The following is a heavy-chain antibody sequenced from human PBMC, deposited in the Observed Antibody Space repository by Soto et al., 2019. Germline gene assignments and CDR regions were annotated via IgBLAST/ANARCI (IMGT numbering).Heavy chain of an antibody. CDR1: GGSISSYY. Sequence: SETLSLTCTVSGGSISSYYWSWIRQAPGKGLEWIGYIYQSGSTKYNPSLKSRVTMSIDTSKNQISLKLSSVTAADTAVYFCARGLGRYFDLWGRGTLVTVSS. D-gene: IGHD3-16*01. CDR3: ARGLGRYFDL. CDR2: IYQSGST. J-gene: IGHJ2*01. V-gene: IGHV4-59*01.